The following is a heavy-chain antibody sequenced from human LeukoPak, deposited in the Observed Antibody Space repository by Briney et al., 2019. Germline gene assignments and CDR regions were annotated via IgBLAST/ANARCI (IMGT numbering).Heavy chain of an antibody. CDR2: INHSGST. CDR1: GGSFSGYY. D-gene: IGHD6-25*01. CDR3: ARAARPFDI. Sequence: PSETLSLTCAVYGGSFSGYYWSWIRQPPGKGLEWIGEINHSGSTNYNPSLKSRVTISVDTSKNQFSLKLSSVTAADTAVYYCARAARPFDIWGQGTMVTVSS. V-gene: IGHV4-34*01. J-gene: IGHJ3*02.